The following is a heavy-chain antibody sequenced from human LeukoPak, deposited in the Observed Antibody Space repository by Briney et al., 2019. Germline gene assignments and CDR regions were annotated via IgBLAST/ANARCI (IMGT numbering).Heavy chain of an antibody. CDR1: GDSVSNNRAD. J-gene: IGHJ4*02. V-gene: IGHV6-1*01. Sequence: SQTLSLTCAISGDSVSNNRADWNWIRQSPSRGLEWLGRTYYRSKWYNDYALSVKSRITINPDTSKNQCSLQLNSVTPEDTAVYYCARIATVTQDDYWGQGALVTVSS. CDR3: ARIATVTQDDY. CDR2: TYYRSKWYN. D-gene: IGHD4-17*01.